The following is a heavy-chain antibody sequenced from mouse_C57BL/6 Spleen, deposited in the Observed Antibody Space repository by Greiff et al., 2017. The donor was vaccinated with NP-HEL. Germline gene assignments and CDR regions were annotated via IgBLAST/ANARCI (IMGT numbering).Heavy chain of an antibody. D-gene: IGHD2-2*01. V-gene: IGHV1-19*01. CDR2: INPYNGGT. CDR3: ARGTMVTTRDWYFDV. CDR1: GYTFTDYY. J-gene: IGHJ1*03. Sequence: EVQLQQSGPVLVKPGASVKMSCKASGYTFTDYYMNWVKQSHGKSLEWIGVINPYNGGTSYNQKFKGKATLTVDKSSSTAYMELNSLTSEDSAVYYCARGTMVTTRDWYFDVWGTGTTVTVSS.